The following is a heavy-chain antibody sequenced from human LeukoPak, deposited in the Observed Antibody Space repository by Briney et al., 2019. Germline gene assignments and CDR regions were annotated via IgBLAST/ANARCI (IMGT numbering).Heavy chain of an antibody. CDR2: INPNSGCT. CDR1: GYTFTGYY. Sequence: ASVRVSCKASGYTFTGYYMHWVRQAPGQGLECMGWINPNSGCTNYAQKFQGRVTMTRDTSISTAYMELSRLRSDDTAVYYCARVLGYCSSTSCHQGGWFDPWGQGTLVTVSS. V-gene: IGHV1-2*02. J-gene: IGHJ5*02. CDR3: ARVLGYCSSTSCHQGGWFDP. D-gene: IGHD2-2*01.